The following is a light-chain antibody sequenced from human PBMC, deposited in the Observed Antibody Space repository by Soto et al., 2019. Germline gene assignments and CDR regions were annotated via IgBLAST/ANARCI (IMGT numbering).Light chain of an antibody. CDR2: GAS. V-gene: IGKV3-20*01. CDR3: QQYSSSPWT. J-gene: IGKJ1*01. Sequence: EIVMTQSPATLSVSPGGRATLSCRASQSVSSSYLAWYQQKPAQAPRLLIYGASSRATGIPDRFSGSGSGTDFTLTVDRLEPEDFAVYYCQQYSSSPWTFGQGTKVDIK. CDR1: QSVSSSY.